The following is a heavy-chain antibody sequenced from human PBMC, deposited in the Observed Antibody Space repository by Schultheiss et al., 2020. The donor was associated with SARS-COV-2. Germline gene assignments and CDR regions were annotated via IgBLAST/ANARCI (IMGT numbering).Heavy chain of an antibody. CDR1: GFTFSNYG. V-gene: IGHV3-33*01. CDR3: ARDYYYYGMDV. CDR2: IWYDGSNK. J-gene: IGHJ6*02. Sequence: GESLKISCAASGFTFSNYGMHWVRQAPGKGLEWVAVIWYDGSNKYYADSVKGRFTISRDNSKNTLYLQMNSLRAEDTAVYYCARDYYYYGMDVWGQGTTVTVSS.